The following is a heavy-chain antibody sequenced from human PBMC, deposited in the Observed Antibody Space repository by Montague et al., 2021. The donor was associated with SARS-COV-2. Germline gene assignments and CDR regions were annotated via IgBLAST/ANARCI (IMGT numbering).Heavy chain of an antibody. CDR1: GFKFYDSA. Sequence: SLRLSCAASGFKFYDSAMYWVRQAPGKGLAWVSGINWNSGSVDYAASVKGRFTLSRDNTKNSLFLQMNSLRTEDTALYYFAKDHYASGKMGFFDLWGRGTLVTVSS. D-gene: IGHD3-16*01. J-gene: IGHJ2*01. CDR3: AKDHYASGKMGFFDL. V-gene: IGHV3-9*01. CDR2: INWNSGSV.